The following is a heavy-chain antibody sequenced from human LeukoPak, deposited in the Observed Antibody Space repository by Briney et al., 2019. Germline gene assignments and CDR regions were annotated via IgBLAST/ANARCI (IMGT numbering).Heavy chain of an antibody. CDR1: GFTFSSYS. CDR2: ISSTSSAI. CDR3: ARVIGSYGDSAY. D-gene: IGHD3-16*01. J-gene: IGHJ4*02. Sequence: GGSLRLPCAASGFTFSSYSMNWVRQAPGKGLEWLSYISSTSSAIYYADSLKGRFTISRDNAKNSLYLQMNSLRAEDTAVYYCARVIGSYGDSAYWGQGTLVTVSS. V-gene: IGHV3-48*04.